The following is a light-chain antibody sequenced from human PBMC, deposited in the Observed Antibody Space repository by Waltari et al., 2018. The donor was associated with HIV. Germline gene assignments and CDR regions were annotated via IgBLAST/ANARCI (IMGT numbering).Light chain of an antibody. CDR3: AAWTDIMSGWL. V-gene: IGLV1-47*01. Sequence: TQSPSASGAPGQRVTLPRSAVPSNIARYSIYWYQQVPGTAPKLLIFRGDQRPSVVPDRFSGSKSGASSSLAISGLQSDDEADYYCAAWTDIMSGWLFGGGTKLTVL. CDR2: RGD. J-gene: IGLJ3*02. CDR1: PSNIARYS.